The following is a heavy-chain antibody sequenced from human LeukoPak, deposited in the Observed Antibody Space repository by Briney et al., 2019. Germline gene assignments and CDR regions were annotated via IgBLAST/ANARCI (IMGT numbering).Heavy chain of an antibody. J-gene: IGHJ3*02. CDR2: IYYSGST. D-gene: IGHD3-22*01. Sequence: SETLSLTCAVYGGSFSGYYWSWIRQPPGKGLEWIGYIYYSGSTNYNPSLKSRVTISVDTSKNQFSLKLSSVTAADTAVYYCARIYYPADSSGSYYQAFDIWGQGTMVTVSS. CDR3: ARIYYPADSSGSYYQAFDI. V-gene: IGHV4-59*01. CDR1: GGSFSGYY.